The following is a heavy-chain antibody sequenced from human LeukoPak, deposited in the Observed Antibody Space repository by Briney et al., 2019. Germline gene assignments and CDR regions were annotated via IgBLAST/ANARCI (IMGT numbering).Heavy chain of an antibody. CDR2: ISDSGGTT. Sequence: PGGSLTLACAASGFTFSSYAMRWVRHAPGEGLEWVSAISDSGGTTYYADSVKGRFTISRDNSKNTLYLQMNSLRAEDTAVYYCAKEGGIAARPVDYWGQATLVPVCS. CDR3: AKEGGIAARPVDY. D-gene: IGHD6-6*01. J-gene: IGHJ4*02. V-gene: IGHV3-23*01. CDR1: GFTFSSYA.